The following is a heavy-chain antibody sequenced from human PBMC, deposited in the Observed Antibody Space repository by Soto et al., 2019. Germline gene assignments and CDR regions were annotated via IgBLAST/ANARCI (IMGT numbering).Heavy chain of an antibody. J-gene: IGHJ5*02. Sequence: SETLSLTCTVSGGSISSYYWSWIRQPPGKGLEWIGYIYYSGSTNYNPSLKSRVTISVDTSKNQFSLKLSSVTAADTAVYYCARFHRQDLENWFDPWGQGTLVTVSS. V-gene: IGHV4-59*01. CDR2: IYYSGST. CDR3: ARFHRQDLENWFDP. CDR1: GGSISSYY.